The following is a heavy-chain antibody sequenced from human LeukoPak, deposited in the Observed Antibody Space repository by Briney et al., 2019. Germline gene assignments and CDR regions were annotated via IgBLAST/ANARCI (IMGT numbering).Heavy chain of an antibody. CDR3: ARWPNYYDSSGYLMGSGAFDI. V-gene: IGHV4-59*01. CDR2: IYYSGNT. Sequence: SETLSLTCTVSGGSISSYYWSWIRQPPGKGVEWIGYIYYSGNTNYNPSLKSRVTISVDTSKNQFSLKLSSVTAADTAVYYCARWPNYYDSSGYLMGSGAFDIWGQGTMVTVSS. CDR1: GGSISSYY. J-gene: IGHJ3*02. D-gene: IGHD3-22*01.